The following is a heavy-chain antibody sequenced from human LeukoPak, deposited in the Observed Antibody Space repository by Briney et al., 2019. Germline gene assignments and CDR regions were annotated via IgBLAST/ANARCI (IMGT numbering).Heavy chain of an antibody. D-gene: IGHD5-18*01. CDR2: ISGSGGST. CDR3: GKDGGGGQLWLLNY. J-gene: IGHJ4*02. Sequence: PGGSLRLSCAASGFTFSSYAMSWVRQAPGKGLEWVSAISGSGGSTLYADSVKGRFTIYRDNSKNTLYLQMNSLGAEATVLYSGGKDGGGGQLWLLNYWGQGTLVTVSS. V-gene: IGHV3-23*01. CDR1: GFTFSSYA.